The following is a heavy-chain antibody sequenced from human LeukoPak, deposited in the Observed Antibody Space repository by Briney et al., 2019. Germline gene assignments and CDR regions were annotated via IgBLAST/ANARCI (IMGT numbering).Heavy chain of an antibody. CDR1: GYRFTSYW. V-gene: IGHV5-51*01. Sequence: GESLKISCEGSGYRFTSYWIGWVRQMPGKGLEWMGIIYPADSDTRYSPAFQGQVTISADKSISTAYLQWGSLKASDSAMYYCARGPAGYSSTWTFDYWGQGAQVIVSS. J-gene: IGHJ4*02. CDR3: ARGPAGYSSTWTFDY. CDR2: IYPADSDT. D-gene: IGHD6-13*01.